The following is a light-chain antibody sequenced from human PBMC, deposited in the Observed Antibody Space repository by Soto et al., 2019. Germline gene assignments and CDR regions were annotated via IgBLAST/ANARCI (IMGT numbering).Light chain of an antibody. CDR1: SSDVGDYNY. J-gene: IGLJ3*02. V-gene: IGLV2-11*01. Sequence: QSALTQPPSVSGSPGQSVTISCTGTSSDVGDYNYVSWYQQQPGKAPNLMIYDVSERPSGVPDRFSGSKSGNTASLTISGLQDEDEADYYCCSYAGRYTWVFGGGTKLTVL. CDR3: CSYAGRYTWV. CDR2: DVS.